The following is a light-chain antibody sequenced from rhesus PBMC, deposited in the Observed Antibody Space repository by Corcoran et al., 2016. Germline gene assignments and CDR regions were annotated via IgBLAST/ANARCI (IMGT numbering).Light chain of an antibody. J-gene: IGKJ1*01. V-gene: IGKV1-25*01. CDR2: EES. Sequence: DIQMTQSPSSLSASVGDRVTITCRASQGITNDLAWYQQKPGETQKLLTYEESSLQSGIPFRFSGSGCWTDFTLTISSLQSVDFATYYCQHYYSTPPTFGQGTKVEIK. CDR1: QGITND. CDR3: QHYYSTPPT.